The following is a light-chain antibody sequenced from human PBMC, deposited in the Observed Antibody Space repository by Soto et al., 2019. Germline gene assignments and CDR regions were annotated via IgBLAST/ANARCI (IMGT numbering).Light chain of an antibody. CDR3: AAWDDSLKGV. CDR2: YDD. Sequence: QSVLTQPPSVSAAPRQRVTISCSGSSSNIGNNAVNWYQQLPGKAPKLLIYYDDLLPSGVSDRFSGSKSGTSASLAISGLQSEDEADYYCAAWDDSLKGVFGGGTQLTVL. J-gene: IGLJ7*01. V-gene: IGLV1-36*01. CDR1: SSNIGNNA.